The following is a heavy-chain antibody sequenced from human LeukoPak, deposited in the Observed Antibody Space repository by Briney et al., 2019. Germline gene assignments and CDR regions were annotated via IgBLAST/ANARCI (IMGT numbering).Heavy chain of an antibody. Sequence: GGSLRLSCAASGFTFSSCSRNWVRQAPGKGLEWVSSISSSSSYIYYADSVKGRFTISRDNAKNSLYLQMNSLRAEDTAVYYCARDYYDSSGFDYWGQGTLVTVSS. CDR3: ARDYYDSSGFDY. CDR1: GFTFSSCS. CDR2: ISSSSSYI. J-gene: IGHJ4*02. V-gene: IGHV3-21*01. D-gene: IGHD3-22*01.